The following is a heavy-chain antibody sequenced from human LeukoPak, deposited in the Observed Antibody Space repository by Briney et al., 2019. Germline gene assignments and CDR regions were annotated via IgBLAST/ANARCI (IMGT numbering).Heavy chain of an antibody. Sequence: ASVKVSCKASGGTFSSYAISWVRQAPGQGLEWMGRIIPIFGIANYAQKFQGRVTITADESTSTAYMELSSLRSEDTAVYYCARGGRGDSGYDYWGQGTLVTVSS. V-gene: IGHV1-69*13. CDR3: ARGGRGDSGYDY. J-gene: IGHJ4*02. CDR2: IIPIFGIA. D-gene: IGHD5-12*01. CDR1: GGTFSSYA.